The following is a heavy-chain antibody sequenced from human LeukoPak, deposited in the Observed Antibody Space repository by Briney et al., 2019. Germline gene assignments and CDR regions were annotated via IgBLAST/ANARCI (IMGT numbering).Heavy chain of an antibody. CDR1: GGSVSSSSYY. V-gene: IGHV4-39*07. J-gene: IGHJ6*02. CDR2: IYFGGDT. D-gene: IGHD1-1*01. Sequence: SETLSLTCTVSGGSVSSSSYYWDWIRQPPGRGLEWIGTIYFGGDTYYSPSLKNRIAISLDASKNQFSLKLNSVTAADTAVYYCARDEFWRGWNMDVWGQGTTVTVSS. CDR3: ARDEFWRGWNMDV.